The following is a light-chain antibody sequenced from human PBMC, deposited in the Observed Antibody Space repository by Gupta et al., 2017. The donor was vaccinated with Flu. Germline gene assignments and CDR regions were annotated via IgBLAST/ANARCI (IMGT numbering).Light chain of an antibody. Sequence: ITISCTGSIGDIGAYSYVSWYQQHPGKAPKLMIYVVQDRPAGVAHRFSGSKSGNTASLTISGLQDEDEADYFCSSVTSTNTLVFGGGTKLTVL. CDR2: VVQ. CDR3: SSVTSTNTLV. V-gene: IGLV2-14*04. J-gene: IGLJ2*01. CDR1: IGDIGAYSY.